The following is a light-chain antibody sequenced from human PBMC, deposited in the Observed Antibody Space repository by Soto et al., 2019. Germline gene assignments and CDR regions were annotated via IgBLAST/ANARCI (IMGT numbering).Light chain of an antibody. CDR2: DAS. CDR3: QQRSNWLIT. Sequence: EVVLKQSPGTLSLSPGERATLSCRASQSVSSYLAWYQQKPGQAPRLLIYDASNRATGIPARFSGSGSGTDFTLTISSLEPEDFAVYYCQQRSNWLITFGQGTRLEIK. CDR1: QSVSSY. J-gene: IGKJ5*01. V-gene: IGKV3-11*01.